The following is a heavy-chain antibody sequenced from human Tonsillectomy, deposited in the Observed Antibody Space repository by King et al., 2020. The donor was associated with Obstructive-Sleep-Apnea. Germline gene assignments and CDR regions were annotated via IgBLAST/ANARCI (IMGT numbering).Heavy chain of an antibody. J-gene: IGHJ6*02. CDR3: AREFNDILTGWDYYGMDV. CDR1: GFAFSSYW. V-gene: IGHV3-74*01. Sequence: VQLVESGGGLVQPGGSLRLSCAASGFAFSSYWMHWVRQAPGKGLVWVSRINSDGSSTSYADPVKGRFTISRDNAKNTLYLQMNSLRAEDTAVYYCAREFNDILTGWDYYGMDVWGQGTTVTVSS. CDR2: INSDGSST. D-gene: IGHD3-9*01.